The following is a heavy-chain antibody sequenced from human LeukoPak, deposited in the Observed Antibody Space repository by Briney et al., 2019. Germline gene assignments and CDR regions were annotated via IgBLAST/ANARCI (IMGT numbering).Heavy chain of an antibody. CDR1: GFTFNSYE. Sequence: GRSLRLSCAASGFTFNSYEMNWVRQAPGKGLEWVSYISSSGSTIYYADSVKGRFTISRDNAKNSLYLQMNSLRAEDTAVYYCARDGIVLDYWGQGTLVTVSS. V-gene: IGHV3-48*03. J-gene: IGHJ4*02. D-gene: IGHD2-8*01. CDR3: ARDGIVLDY. CDR2: ISSSGSTI.